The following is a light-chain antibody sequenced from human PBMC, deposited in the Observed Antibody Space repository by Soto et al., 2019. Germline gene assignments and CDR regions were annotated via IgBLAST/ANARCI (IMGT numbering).Light chain of an antibody. CDR2: SRN. CDR1: SSNIGSNT. Sequence: QPVLTQPPSASGTPGQRVTISCSGSSSNIGSNTVNWYQQLPGTAPKLLIYSRNQRPSGVPDRFSGSKSGTSASLAISGLQSEDEADYYCAAWDDSLNGPVFGTGTKVTVL. CDR3: AAWDDSLNGPV. V-gene: IGLV1-44*01. J-gene: IGLJ1*01.